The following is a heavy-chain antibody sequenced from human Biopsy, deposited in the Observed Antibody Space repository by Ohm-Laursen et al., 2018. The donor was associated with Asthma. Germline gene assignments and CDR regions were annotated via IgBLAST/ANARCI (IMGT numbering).Heavy chain of an antibody. D-gene: IGHD1-1*01. V-gene: IGHV1-3*01. CDR3: ARDGGLTSYPGTFHI. J-gene: IGHJ3*02. CDR2: INAGNGNT. Sequence: ASVKVSCNASGYTFINYAIHWVRQAPGQRLEWMGWINAGNGNTKYSQKFQGRVTISRDTSASTAYMDLSSLRSEDTAVYYCARDGGLTSYPGTFHIWGQGTMVTVSS. CDR1: GYTFINYA.